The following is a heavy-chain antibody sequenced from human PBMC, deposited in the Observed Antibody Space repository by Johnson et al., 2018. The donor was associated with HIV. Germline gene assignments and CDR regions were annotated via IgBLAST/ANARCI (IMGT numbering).Heavy chain of an antibody. V-gene: IGHV3-7*01. J-gene: IGHJ3*01. Sequence: VQLVESGGGLVQPGGSLRLSCAASGFIFSNYWMTWVRQAPGKGLEWVANINQDGSRKHYAGSVEGRFTISRDNAKNSLYLQMNSLRVEDTAVYYCARMAAHVSDFWGQGTMVTVSS. CDR3: ARMAAHVSDF. CDR1: GFIFSNYW. CDR2: INQDGSRK. D-gene: IGHD5-24*01.